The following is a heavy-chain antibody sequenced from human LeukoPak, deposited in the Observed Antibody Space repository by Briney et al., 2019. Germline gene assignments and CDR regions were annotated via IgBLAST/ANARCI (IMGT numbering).Heavy chain of an antibody. D-gene: IGHD2-15*01. V-gene: IGHV4-59*01. J-gene: IGHJ4*02. CDR1: GDSTSNDH. CDR2: IYYAGSM. CDR3: VVLLAGGGGRGY. Sequence: KASETLSLTCTVSGDSTSNDHWSWVRQPPGKGLEWIGHIYYAGSMKYNPTLESRVTISVDTSSKQFSLKLTSVSAADSAVYYCVVLLAGGGGRGYWGQGTLVAVSS.